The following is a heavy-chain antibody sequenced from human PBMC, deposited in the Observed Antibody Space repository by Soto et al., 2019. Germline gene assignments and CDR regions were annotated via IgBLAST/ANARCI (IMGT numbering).Heavy chain of an antibody. V-gene: IGHV3-30-3*01. CDR2: ISYDGSNK. CDR3: ARDKYYYGSGSPYYFDY. J-gene: IGHJ4*02. Sequence: GGSLRLSCAASGFTFSSYAMHWVRQAPGKGLEWVAVISYDGSNKYYADSVKGRFTISRDNSKNTLYLQMNSLRAEDTAVYYCARDKYYYGSGSPYYFDYWGQGTLVTVSS. CDR1: GFTFSSYA. D-gene: IGHD3-10*01.